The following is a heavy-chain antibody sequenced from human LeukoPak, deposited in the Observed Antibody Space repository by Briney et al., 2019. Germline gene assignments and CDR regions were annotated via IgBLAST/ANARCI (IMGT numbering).Heavy chain of an antibody. CDR2: INWNGGST. V-gene: IGHV3-20*04. J-gene: IGHJ6*03. Sequence: PGGSLRLSCATSGFTFNDYAMYWVRQAPGKGLEWVSGINWNGGSTGYADSVKGRFTISRDNAKNSLYLQMNSLRAEDTALYYCARWRSGYEPGPAWYYYYMDVWGKGTTVTVSS. CDR1: GFTFNDYA. CDR3: ARWRSGYEPGPAWYYYYMDV. D-gene: IGHD5-12*01.